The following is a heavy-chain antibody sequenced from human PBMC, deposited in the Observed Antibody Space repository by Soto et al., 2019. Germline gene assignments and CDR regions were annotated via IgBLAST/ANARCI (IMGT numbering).Heavy chain of an antibody. CDR1: GDSMATGGHY. D-gene: IGHD3-16*01. V-gene: IGHV4-31*03. Sequence: SETLSLTCTVSGDSMATGGHYYNWIRQVPGKGLEWIGYVYYSRATHDTPSLRARATISRDTSKNQFSLRLISVTAADTALYYCARDKDLQPTVWGFWGQGIQVTVSS. CDR2: VYYSRAT. CDR3: ARDKDLQPTVWGF. J-gene: IGHJ4*02.